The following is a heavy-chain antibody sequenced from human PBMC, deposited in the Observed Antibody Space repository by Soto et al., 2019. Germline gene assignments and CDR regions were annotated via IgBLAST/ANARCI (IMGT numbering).Heavy chain of an antibody. CDR1: GGSFSGYY. CDR3: ARVKAWDYDILTGYLDY. V-gene: IGHV4-34*01. CDR2: INHSGST. D-gene: IGHD3-9*01. Sequence: PSETLSLTCAVYGGSFSGYYWSWIRQPPGKGLEWIGEINHSGSTNYNPSLKSRVTISVDTSKNQFSLKLSSVTAADTAVYYCARVKAWDYDILTGYLDYWGQGTLVTVSS. J-gene: IGHJ4*02.